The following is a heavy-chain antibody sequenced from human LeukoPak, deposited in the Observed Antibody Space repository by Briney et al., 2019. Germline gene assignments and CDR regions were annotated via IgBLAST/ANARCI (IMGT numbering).Heavy chain of an antibody. V-gene: IGHV5-51*01. CDR2: IYPGDSDT. J-gene: IGHJ4*02. D-gene: IGHD3-10*01. CDR1: GYSFTSNW. CDR3: ARQGDYGSIVGYFDY. Sequence: GESLKISCKGSGYSFTSNWIGWVRQMPGKGLEWMGIIYPGDSDTRYSPSFQGQVTISADKSISTAYLQWSSLKASDTAMYYCARQGDYGSIVGYFDYWGQGTLVTVSS.